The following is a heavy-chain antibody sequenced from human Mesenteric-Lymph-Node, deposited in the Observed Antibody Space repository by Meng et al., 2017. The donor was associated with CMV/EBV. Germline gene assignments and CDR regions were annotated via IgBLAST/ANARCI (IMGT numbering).Heavy chain of an antibody. V-gene: IGHV1-18*04. CDR3: ARVRTSIAFSYYGMDV. CDR1: GYTFTGYY. Sequence: ASVKVSCKASGYTFTGYYIHWVRQAPGQGLEWMGWISAYNGNSNYAQKPQGRVTMTTDTSTSTAYMELRSLRSDDTAVYYCARVRTSIAFSYYGMDVWGQGTTVTVSS. D-gene: IGHD6-6*01. CDR2: ISAYNGNS. J-gene: IGHJ6*02.